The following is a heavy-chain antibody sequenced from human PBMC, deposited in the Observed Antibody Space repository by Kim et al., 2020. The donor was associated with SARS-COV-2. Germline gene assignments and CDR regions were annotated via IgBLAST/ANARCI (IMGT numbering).Heavy chain of an antibody. CDR3: TRDPSQWPVKELGP. D-gene: IGHD6-19*01. V-gene: IGHV3-15*01. J-gene: IGHJ5*02. Sequence: GGSLRLSCAASGFTFKDAWMSWVRQAPGKGLEWVGRIKSTSNGGTADYAARVKGRFIISRDDSKKTLYLQLSSLQSDDTAVYYCTRDPSQWPVKELGPWG. CDR2: IKSTSNGGTA. CDR1: GFTFKDAW.